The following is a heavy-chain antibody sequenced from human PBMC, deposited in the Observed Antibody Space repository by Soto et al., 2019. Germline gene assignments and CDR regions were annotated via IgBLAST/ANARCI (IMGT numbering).Heavy chain of an antibody. CDR2: IYYSGST. CDR1: GGSISSSSYY. V-gene: IGHV4-39*01. J-gene: IGHJ5*02. D-gene: IGHD2-15*01. Sequence: SETLSLTCTVSGGSISSSSYYWGWIRQPPGKGLEWIGSIYYSGSTYYNPSLKSRVTISVDTSKNQFSLKLSSVTAADTAVYYCARRGVVVGNNWFDPWGQGTLVTVSS. CDR3: ARRGVVVGNNWFDP.